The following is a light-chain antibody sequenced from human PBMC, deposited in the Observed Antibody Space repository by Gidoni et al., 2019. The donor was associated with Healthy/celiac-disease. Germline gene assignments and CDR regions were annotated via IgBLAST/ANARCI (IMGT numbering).Light chain of an antibody. V-gene: IGKV3-20*01. Sequence: EIVLTQSPGTLSLSPGERATLSCRASQSVSSSYLAWYQQNPGQAPGLLIYGASSRAPGIPDRFRGSGSGTDFTLTISRLESEDCAVYYCQKYGSAPFTFGPXTKVEIK. J-gene: IGKJ3*01. CDR2: GAS. CDR3: QKYGSAPFT. CDR1: QSVSSSY.